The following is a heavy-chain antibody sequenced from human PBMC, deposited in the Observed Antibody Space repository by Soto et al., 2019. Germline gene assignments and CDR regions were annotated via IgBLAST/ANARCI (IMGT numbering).Heavy chain of an antibody. Sequence: SETLSLTCTVSGGSISSGGYYWSWIRQHPGKGLEWIGYIYYSGSTYYNPSLKSRVTISVDTSKNQFSLKLSSVTAADTAVYYWARIGSSYYDSSGSPWGQGTLVTVSS. D-gene: IGHD3-22*01. CDR2: IYYSGST. CDR3: ARIGSSYYDSSGSP. V-gene: IGHV4-31*03. CDR1: GGSISSGGYY. J-gene: IGHJ5*02.